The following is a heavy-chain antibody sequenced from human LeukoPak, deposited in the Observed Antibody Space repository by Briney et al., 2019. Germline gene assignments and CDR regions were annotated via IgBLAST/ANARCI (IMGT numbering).Heavy chain of an antibody. CDR2: ISYDGSNK. CDR1: GFTFSSYA. V-gene: IGHV3-30-3*01. J-gene: IGHJ4*02. D-gene: IGHD1-26*01. Sequence: GGSLRLSCAASGFTFSSYAMHWVRQAPGKGLEWVAVISYDGSNKYYADSVKGRFTISRDNSKNTLYLQMNSLRAEDTAVYYCARGIWELLDNLDYWGQGTLVTVSS. CDR3: ARGIWELLDNLDY.